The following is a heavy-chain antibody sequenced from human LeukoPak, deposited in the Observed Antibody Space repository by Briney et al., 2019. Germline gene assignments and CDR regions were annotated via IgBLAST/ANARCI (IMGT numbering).Heavy chain of an antibody. V-gene: IGHV3-21*01. CDR2: ISSSSSYI. D-gene: IGHD3-3*01. CDR1: GFTFSSYS. Sequence: GGSLRLSCAASGFTFSSYSMNWVRQAPGKGLELVSSISSSSSYIYYADSVKGRFTISRDNAKNSLYLQMNSLRAEDTAVYYCARNYDFWSGYFDWYFDLWGRGTLVTVSS. CDR3: ARNYDFWSGYFDWYFDL. J-gene: IGHJ2*01.